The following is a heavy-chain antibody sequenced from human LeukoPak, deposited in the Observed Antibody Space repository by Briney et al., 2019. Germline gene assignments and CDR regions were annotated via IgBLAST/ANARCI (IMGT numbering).Heavy chain of an antibody. D-gene: IGHD2-2*01. CDR3: ARHGWDIVVVPAAFGWFFDY. CDR2: ISYDGSNK. Sequence: GGSLRLSCAASGFTFSSYAMHWVRQAPGKGLEWVAVISYDGSNKYYADSVKGRFTISRDNSKNTLYLQMNSLRAEDTAVYYCARHGWDIVVVPAAFGWFFDYWGQGTLVTVSS. CDR1: GFTFSSYA. J-gene: IGHJ4*02. V-gene: IGHV3-30*04.